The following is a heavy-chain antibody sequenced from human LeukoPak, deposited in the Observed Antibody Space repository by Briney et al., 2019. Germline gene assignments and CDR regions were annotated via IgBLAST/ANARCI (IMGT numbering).Heavy chain of an antibody. Sequence: ASVKVSCKASGYIFTSYVISWVRQAPGQGLEWMGWIRAYNSNTNYAQKLQGRVTTNTETSTSTTYMELRSLRADDTAVYDCERDSSHSYYFGYWGQGTLVTVS. CDR3: ERDSSHSYYFGY. CDR1: GYIFTSYV. J-gene: IGHJ4*02. D-gene: IGHD2-2*01. V-gene: IGHV1-18*01. CDR2: IRAYNSNT.